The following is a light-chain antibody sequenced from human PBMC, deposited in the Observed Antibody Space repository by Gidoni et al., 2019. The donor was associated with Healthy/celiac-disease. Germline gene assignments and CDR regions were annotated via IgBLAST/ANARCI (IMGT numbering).Light chain of an antibody. V-gene: IGLV2-14*01. Sequence: QSALTQPASVSGSTGQSITISCTGTSSDVGGYNYVSWYQQHPGKASKLMIYEVSNRPSGVSNRFSGSKSGNTASLTISGLQAEDEADYYCSSYTSSSTLVFGGGTKLTVL. CDR2: EVS. J-gene: IGLJ2*01. CDR3: SSYTSSSTLV. CDR1: SSDVGGYNY.